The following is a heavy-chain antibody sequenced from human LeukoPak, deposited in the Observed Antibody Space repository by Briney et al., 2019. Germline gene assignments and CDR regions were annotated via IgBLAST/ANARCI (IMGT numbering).Heavy chain of an antibody. J-gene: IGHJ4*02. CDR2: INPSGGST. D-gene: IGHD1-26*01. CDR1: GYTFTSYY. Sequence: GASVXVSCKTSGYTFTSYYMHWVRQAPGQGIEWMGIINPSGGSTSYAQKFQGRVTMTRDTSTSTVYMELSSLRSEDTAVYYCARDLVGAQSRDYWGQGTLVTVST. V-gene: IGHV1-46*03. CDR3: ARDLVGAQSRDY.